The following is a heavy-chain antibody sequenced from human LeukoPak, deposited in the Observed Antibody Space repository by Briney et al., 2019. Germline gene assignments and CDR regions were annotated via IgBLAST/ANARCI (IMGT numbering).Heavy chain of an antibody. D-gene: IGHD3-22*01. J-gene: IGHJ4*02. Sequence: GGSLRLSCAASGLTFSSYGMSWVRQAPGKGLEWASTITGTGGTTYYADSVKGRFTISRDNSMDTLYLQMNSLRAEDTAVYYCAKRGYCYDSSAYYYFDYWGQGTLVTVSS. V-gene: IGHV3-23*01. CDR3: AKRGYCYDSSAYYYFDY. CDR1: GLTFSSYG. CDR2: ITGTGGTT.